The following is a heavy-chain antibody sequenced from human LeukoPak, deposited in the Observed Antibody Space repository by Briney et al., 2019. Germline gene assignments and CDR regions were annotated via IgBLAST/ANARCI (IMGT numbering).Heavy chain of an antibody. D-gene: IGHD3-22*01. CDR2: IYYSGST. CDR3: ARVGVGYDSSGYYPFDY. J-gene: IGHJ4*02. V-gene: IGHV4-61*05. CDR1: GGSISGSNYY. Sequence: SETLSLTCTVSGGSISGSNYYWGWIRQPPGKGLEWIGYIYYSGSTNYNPSLKSRVTISVDTSKNQFSLKLSSVTAADTAVYYCARVGVGYDSSGYYPFDYWGQGTLVTVSS.